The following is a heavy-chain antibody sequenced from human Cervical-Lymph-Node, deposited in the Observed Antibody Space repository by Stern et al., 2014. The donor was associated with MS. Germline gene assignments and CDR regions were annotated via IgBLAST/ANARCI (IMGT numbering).Heavy chain of an antibody. CDR3: ARTEWELPHLDY. V-gene: IGHV2-5*02. J-gene: IGHJ4*02. D-gene: IGHD1-26*01. CDR2: IYGDDDK. CDR1: GFSLSTSGVG. Sequence: QVTLKESGPTLVKPTQSLTLTCTFSGFSLSTSGVGVGWIRHTPGKALEWLALIYGDDDKLYSPSLKSRLTITKDTSKNQVVLTMTNMDPVDTATYYCARTEWELPHLDYWGQGTLVTVSS.